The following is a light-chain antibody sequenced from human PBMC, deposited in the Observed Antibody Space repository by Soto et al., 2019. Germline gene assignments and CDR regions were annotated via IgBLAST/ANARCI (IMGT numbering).Light chain of an antibody. CDR2: VAS. CDR1: QSINTY. J-gene: IGKJ1*01. CDR3: LQDHDDSWT. V-gene: IGKV1-6*01. Sequence: IQMTRSPSSLSASVRDRVTITCRASQSINTYLNWYQQKPGKAPKLLIFVASNLQSGVPSRFSGSGSGTDFTLTVSSLQPADFATYYCLQDHDDSWTFGQGTKVDI.